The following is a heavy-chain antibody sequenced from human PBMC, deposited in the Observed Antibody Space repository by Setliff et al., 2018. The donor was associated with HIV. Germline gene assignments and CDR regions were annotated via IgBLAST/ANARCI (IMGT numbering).Heavy chain of an antibody. CDR1: GDSISSYY. CDR2: LYHSGST. CDR3: ARGVVDYDFWSGSGDYYYMDV. D-gene: IGHD3-3*01. Sequence: SETLSLTCTVSGDSISSYYWSWIRQPPGKGLECIGHLYHSGSTNYNPSLKSRVSMSIDTSKNQFSLKMSSVTAADTAVYYCARGVVDYDFWSGSGDYYYMDVWGKGTTVTVSS. J-gene: IGHJ6*03. V-gene: IGHV4-59*12.